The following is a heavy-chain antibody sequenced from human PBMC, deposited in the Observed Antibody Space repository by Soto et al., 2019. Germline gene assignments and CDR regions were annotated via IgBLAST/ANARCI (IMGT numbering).Heavy chain of an antibody. CDR3: ARSASWSTLFFFDS. CDR1: GFTFSSYA. CDR2: ISGSGAST. J-gene: IGHJ4*02. V-gene: IGHV3-23*01. D-gene: IGHD2-2*01. Sequence: TVGSLRLSCAASGFTFSSYAMSWVRQAPGKGLEWVSVISGSGASTSYGDAVKGRFTISRDNSKNTLYLQLNSLRADDTAVYYCARSASWSTLFFFDSWGLGTLVTVS.